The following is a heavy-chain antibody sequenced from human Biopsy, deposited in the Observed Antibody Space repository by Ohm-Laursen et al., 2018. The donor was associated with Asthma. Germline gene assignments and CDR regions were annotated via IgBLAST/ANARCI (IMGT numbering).Heavy chain of an antibody. D-gene: IGHD6-19*01. CDR2: INHRGST. CDR3: ARASVAASSNWFDP. Sequence: PGTLSLTCAVYGGSFSNYYWTWIRQPPGKGLEWIGEINHRGSTSYNPSLKGGVTISVDTSKNQFSLKLSSVTAADTAVYYCARASVAASSNWFDPWGQGTLVTVSS. CDR1: GGSFSNYY. V-gene: IGHV4-34*01. J-gene: IGHJ5*02.